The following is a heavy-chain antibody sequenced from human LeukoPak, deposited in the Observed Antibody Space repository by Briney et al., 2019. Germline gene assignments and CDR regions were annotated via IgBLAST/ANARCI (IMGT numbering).Heavy chain of an antibody. CDR1: GYTFTGYY. Sequence: GASVKVSCKASGYTFTGYYMHWVRQAPGQGLEWMGWINPNSDGTNYAQKFQGRVTMTRDTSISTAYMELSRLRSDDTAVYYCARRPERAMVRGVIITFYGMDVWGQGTTVTVSS. CDR2: INPNSDGT. V-gene: IGHV1-2*02. J-gene: IGHJ6*02. CDR3: ARRPERAMVRGVIITFYGMDV. D-gene: IGHD3-10*01.